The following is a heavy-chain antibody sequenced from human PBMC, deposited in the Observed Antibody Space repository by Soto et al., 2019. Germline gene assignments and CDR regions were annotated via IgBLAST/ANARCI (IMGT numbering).Heavy chain of an antibody. V-gene: IGHV4-59*01. CDR3: ARELYYNCFAP. CDR2: IYYSGST. Sequence: SETLSLTCTVSGDSISSYYWSWIRQPPGEGLEWIGYIYYSGSTNYSPSLRSRVTISVDTSKNQFSLKLSSVTAADTAVYYCARELYYNCFAPWGQGTLVTVS. CDR1: GDSISSYY. J-gene: IGHJ5*02. D-gene: IGHD2-8*01.